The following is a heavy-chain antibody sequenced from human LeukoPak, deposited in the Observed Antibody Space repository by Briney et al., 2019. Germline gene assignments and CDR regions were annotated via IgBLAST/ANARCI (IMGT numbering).Heavy chain of an antibody. Sequence: ASVKVSCKASGYTFTSYGISWVRQAPGQGLEWIGWISAYNGNTNYAQKLQGRVTMTTDTSTSTAYMELRSLRSDDTAVYYCATDRYSSSWVWFDPWGQGTLVTVSS. CDR2: ISAYNGNT. D-gene: IGHD6-13*01. CDR1: GYTFTSYG. CDR3: ATDRYSSSWVWFDP. V-gene: IGHV1-18*01. J-gene: IGHJ5*02.